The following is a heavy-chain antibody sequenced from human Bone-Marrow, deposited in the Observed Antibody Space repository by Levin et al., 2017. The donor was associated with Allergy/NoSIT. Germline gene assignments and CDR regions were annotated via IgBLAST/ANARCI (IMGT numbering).Heavy chain of an antibody. CDR2: ISSSGSTI. Sequence: GESLKISCAASGFTFSDYYMSWIRQAPGKGLEWVSYISSSGSTIYYADSVKGRFTISRDNAKNSLYLQMNSLRAEDTAVYYCARSTARSPVWRSYYYGMDVWGQGTTVTVSS. J-gene: IGHJ6*02. D-gene: IGHD5-18*01. CDR1: GFTFSDYY. V-gene: IGHV3-11*01. CDR3: ARSTARSPVWRSYYYGMDV.